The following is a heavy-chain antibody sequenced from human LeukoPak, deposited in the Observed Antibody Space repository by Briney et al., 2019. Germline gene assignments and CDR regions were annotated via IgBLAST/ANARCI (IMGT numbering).Heavy chain of an antibody. CDR2: IYYSGST. Sequence: PSQTLSLTCTVSGGSISSGDYYWSWIRQPPGKGLEWIGYIYYSGSTYYNPSLKSRVTISVDTSKIQFSLKLSSVTAADTAVYYCASGESYYYGMDVWGQGTTVTVS. V-gene: IGHV4-30-4*01. CDR1: GGSISSGDYY. J-gene: IGHJ6*02. CDR3: ASGESYYYGMDV.